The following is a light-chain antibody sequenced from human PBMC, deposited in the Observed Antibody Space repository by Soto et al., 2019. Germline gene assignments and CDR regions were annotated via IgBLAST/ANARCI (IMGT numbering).Light chain of an antibody. Sequence: QLVLTQPASVSGSPGQSITISCTGTSSDVGRYNYVSWYQQHPGRAPKLIIYEVSNRPSGVSDRFSGSKSGTVASLTISGLQAADEADYYCSSFTSISTYVFGTGTKLTVL. CDR3: SSFTSISTYV. CDR2: EVS. J-gene: IGLJ1*01. V-gene: IGLV2-14*01. CDR1: SSDVGRYNY.